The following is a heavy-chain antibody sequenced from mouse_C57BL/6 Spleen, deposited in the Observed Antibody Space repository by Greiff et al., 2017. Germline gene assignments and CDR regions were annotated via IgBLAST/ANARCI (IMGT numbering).Heavy chain of an antibody. V-gene: IGHV14-4*01. Sequence: VQLQQSGAELVRPGASVKLSCTASGFNIKDDYMHWVKQRPEQGLEWIGWIDPENGDTEYASKFQGKATITADTSSNTAYLQLSSLTSEDTAVYDCTHKGYYFDYWGQGTTLTVSS. CDR1: GFNIKDDY. CDR2: IDPENGDT. CDR3: THKGYYFDY. J-gene: IGHJ2*01.